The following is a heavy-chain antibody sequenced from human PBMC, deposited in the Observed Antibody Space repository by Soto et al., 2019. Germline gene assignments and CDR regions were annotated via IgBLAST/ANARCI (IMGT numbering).Heavy chain of an antibody. V-gene: IGHV3-74*03. CDR1: GFTLSTYW. Sequence: GGSLRLSCVVSGFTLSTYWMHWVRLAPGKGPVWVSRISSDGRGTEYADSVKGRFTISRDNARNTLYLQMSSLRAEDTAVYYCARDRQYFDWEYYFYGMDVWGQGTTVTVSS. CDR2: ISSDGRGT. CDR3: ARDRQYFDWEYYFYGMDV. J-gene: IGHJ6*02. D-gene: IGHD3-9*01.